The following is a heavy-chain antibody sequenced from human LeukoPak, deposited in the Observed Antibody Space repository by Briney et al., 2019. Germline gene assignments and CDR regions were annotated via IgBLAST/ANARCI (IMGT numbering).Heavy chain of an antibody. CDR3: ASTISTSLGWFDP. D-gene: IGHD3-3*01. J-gene: IGHJ5*02. Sequence: SQTLSLTCTVSGGSISSGDYYWSWIRQPPGKGLEWIGYIYYSGSTYYNPSLKSRVTISVDTSKNQFSLKLSSVSAADTAVYYCASTISTSLGWFDPWGQGTLVTVSS. CDR1: GGSISSGDYY. V-gene: IGHV4-30-4*08. CDR2: IYYSGST.